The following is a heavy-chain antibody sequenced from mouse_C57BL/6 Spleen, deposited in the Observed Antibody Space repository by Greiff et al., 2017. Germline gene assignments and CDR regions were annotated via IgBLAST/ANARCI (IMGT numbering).Heavy chain of an antibody. CDR1: GYTFTNYW. V-gene: IGHV1-63*01. J-gene: IGHJ2*01. D-gene: IGHD2-2*01. Sequence: QVQLQQYGAELVRPGTSVKMSCKASGYTFTNYWIGWAKQRPGHGLAWIGDIYPGGGYTNYNEKFKGKATRTADKSSSTAYMQFSSLTSEDSAIYYCARLDGYDEYYFDYWGQGTTLTVSS. CDR2: IYPGGGYT. CDR3: ARLDGYDEYYFDY.